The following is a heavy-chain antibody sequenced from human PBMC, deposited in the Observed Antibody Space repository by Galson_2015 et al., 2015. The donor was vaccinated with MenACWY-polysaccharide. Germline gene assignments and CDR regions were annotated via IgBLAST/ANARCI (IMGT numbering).Heavy chain of an antibody. CDR3: ARADFRH. V-gene: IGHV2-5*02. Sequence: PALVKPTQTLTLTCTFSGFSHSSSGVGVGWIRQPPGKALEWLALIYWDDEKRYSPSLESRLTITKDTSRNQVVLTLANIDPVDTATYYCARADFRHWGQGTLVTVSS. J-gene: IGHJ1*01. CDR1: GFSHSSSGVG. CDR2: IYWDDEK.